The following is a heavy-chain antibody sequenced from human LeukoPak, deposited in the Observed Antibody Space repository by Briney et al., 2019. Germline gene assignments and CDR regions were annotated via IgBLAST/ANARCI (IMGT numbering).Heavy chain of an antibody. D-gene: IGHD3-10*01. CDR3: ARALSPSLLWFGELPLNYMDV. CDR1: GFTFSSYW. J-gene: IGHJ6*03. CDR2: INSDGSST. Sequence: GGSLRLSCAASGFTFSSYWMHWVRQAPGKGLVWVSRINSDGSSTSYADSVRGRFSISRDNAKNTLYLQMNSLRAEDTAVYYCARALSPSLLWFGELPLNYMDVWGKGTTVTISS. V-gene: IGHV3-74*01.